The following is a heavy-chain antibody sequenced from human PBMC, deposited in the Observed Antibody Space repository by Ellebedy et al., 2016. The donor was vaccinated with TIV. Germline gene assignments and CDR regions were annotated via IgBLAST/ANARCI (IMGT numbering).Heavy chain of an antibody. D-gene: IGHD3-10*01. V-gene: IGHV4-59*01. CDR2: IYYSGST. CDR3: ARREGYYGSGSYYAN. CDR1: GGSISSYY. Sequence: MPSETLSLTCTVSGGSISSYYWRWIRQPPGKGLEWIGYIYYSGSTNYNPSLKSRVTISIDTSKNQFSLKLSSVTAADTAVYYCARREGYYGSGSYYANWGQGTLVTVSS. J-gene: IGHJ4*02.